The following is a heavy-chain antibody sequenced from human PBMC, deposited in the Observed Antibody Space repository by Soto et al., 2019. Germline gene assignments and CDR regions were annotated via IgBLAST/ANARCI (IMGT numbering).Heavy chain of an antibody. CDR3: ARLVAAGSTSSFDS. CDR2: IYWDDDK. J-gene: IGHJ4*02. CDR1: AFSLSTSGVG. D-gene: IGHD1-1*01. Sequence: QITLKESGPTLVKPTQTLTLTCTFSAFSLSTSGVGVGWIRQPPGKALEWLTFIYWDDDKRYSPSLKSRLTITKDTSKNRVVLTMTNMDPVDTPTYYCARLVAAGSTSSFDSWGQGTLVTVSS. V-gene: IGHV2-5*02.